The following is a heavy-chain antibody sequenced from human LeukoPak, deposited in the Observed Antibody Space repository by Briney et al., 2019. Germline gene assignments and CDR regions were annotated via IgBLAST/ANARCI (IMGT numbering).Heavy chain of an antibody. D-gene: IGHD3-3*01. CDR3: ARGSNYDFWSGYPHNNWFDP. J-gene: IGHJ5*02. CDR1: GGSFSGYY. Sequence: NPSETLSLTCAVYGGSFSGYYWSWIRQPPGKGLEWIGEINHSGSTNYNPSLKSRVTISVDTSKNQFSLKLSSVTAADTAVYYCARGSNYDFWSGYPHNNWFDPWGQGTLVTVSS. CDR2: INHSGST. V-gene: IGHV4-34*01.